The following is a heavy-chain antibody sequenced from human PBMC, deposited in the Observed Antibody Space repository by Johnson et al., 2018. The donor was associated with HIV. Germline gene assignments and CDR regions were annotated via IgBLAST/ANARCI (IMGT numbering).Heavy chain of an antibody. CDR3: AKEGRYGAFPLWFDI. CDR1: GFTFSSYG. D-gene: IGHD1-14*01. J-gene: IGHJ3*02. CDR2: ISYDGSNK. V-gene: IGHV3-30*18. Sequence: QVQLVESGGGVVQPGRSLRLSCAASGFTFSSYGMHWVRQAPGKGLEWVAVISYDGSNKYYADSVKGRFTISRDNSKNTLYLQMNSLRAEDTAVYYCAKEGRYGAFPLWFDIWGQGTMVTVPS.